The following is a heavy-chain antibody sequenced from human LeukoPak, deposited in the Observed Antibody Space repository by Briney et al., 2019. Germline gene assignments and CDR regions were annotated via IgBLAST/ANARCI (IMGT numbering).Heavy chain of an antibody. D-gene: IGHD1-26*01. Sequence: GGSLRLSCAASGFTFDDYGMSWVRPGPGKGLEWVSGINWNGGNTGYADSVKGRFTIFRDNAKNSLYLEMDSLRVEDTALYYCARTSDGNWFDPWGQGTLVTVSS. CDR1: GFTFDDYG. V-gene: IGHV3-20*04. CDR3: ARTSDGNWFDP. CDR2: INWNGGNT. J-gene: IGHJ5*02.